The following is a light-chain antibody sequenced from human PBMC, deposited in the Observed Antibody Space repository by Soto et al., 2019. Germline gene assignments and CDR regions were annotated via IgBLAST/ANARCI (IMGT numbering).Light chain of an antibody. J-gene: IGLJ1*01. CDR1: SSNIGAGYD. Sequence: QSVLTQPPSVSGAPGQRVTISCTGSSSNIGAGYDVHWYQQLPGTAPKLLIYCNSNRPSGVPDRFSGSKSGTSAALAITGLQAEDEADYYCQSSDSSRSGSNVFGTGTKLTVL. V-gene: IGLV1-40*01. CDR3: QSSDSSRSGSNV. CDR2: CNS.